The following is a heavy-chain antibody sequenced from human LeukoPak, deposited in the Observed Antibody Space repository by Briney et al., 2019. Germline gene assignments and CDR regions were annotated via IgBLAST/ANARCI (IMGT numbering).Heavy chain of an antibody. J-gene: IGHJ6*03. CDR3: ARDGYRLSGYFYYMDV. V-gene: IGHV1-18*01. D-gene: IGHD2-2*03. CDR2: VNTHNGDT. Sequence: ASVKVSCKASGYTFASFGITWVRQAPGQGLEWMGWVNTHNGDTNYAQKLQGRVTMTTDTSTSTAYMELRSLRSDDTAVYYCARDGYRLSGYFYYMDVWGKGTTVTVSS. CDR1: GYTFASFG.